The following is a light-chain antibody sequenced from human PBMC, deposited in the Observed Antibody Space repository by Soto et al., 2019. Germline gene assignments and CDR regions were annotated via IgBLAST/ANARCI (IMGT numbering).Light chain of an antibody. Sequence: EVFMTQSPATLPVSLGGRVTLSCRASQSVGTTLAWFQQKPGQPPRLLLYEASNRDIGVPTRFSGSGSGTEFTLTITSLQSEDFAVYYCQQYNHWPPWTFGQGTKVEIK. CDR2: EAS. CDR3: QQYNHWPPWT. CDR1: QSVGTT. J-gene: IGKJ1*01. V-gene: IGKV3D-15*01.